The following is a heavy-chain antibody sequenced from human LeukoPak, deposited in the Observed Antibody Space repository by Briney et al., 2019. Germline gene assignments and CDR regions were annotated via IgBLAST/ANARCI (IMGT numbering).Heavy chain of an antibody. J-gene: IGHJ3*02. D-gene: IGHD3-22*01. CDR2: IIPIFDTP. V-gene: IGHV1-69*05. Sequence: SVKVSCKTSGGTFSNYAISWVRQAPGQGLEWMGVIIPIFDTPNYAQRWQGRVTITTDESTSTAYMELRSLRSEDTAVYYCASQLFHLDSSGYSLDALDIWGQGTMVTVSS. CDR1: GGTFSNYA. CDR3: ASQLFHLDSSGYSLDALDI.